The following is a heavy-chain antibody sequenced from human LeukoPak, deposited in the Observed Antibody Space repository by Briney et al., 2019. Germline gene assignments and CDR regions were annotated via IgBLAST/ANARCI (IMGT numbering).Heavy chain of an antibody. V-gene: IGHV4-59*01. Sequence: SETLSLTCTVSGGSMSPYHWGWIRQPPGKGLEWTGYIYYSGSTNYNPSLKSRVTISVDTSKNQFSLKLSSVTAADTAVYYCARKRYFDYWGQGTLVTVSS. CDR1: GGSMSPYH. CDR3: ARKRYFDY. J-gene: IGHJ4*02. D-gene: IGHD1-14*01. CDR2: IYYSGST.